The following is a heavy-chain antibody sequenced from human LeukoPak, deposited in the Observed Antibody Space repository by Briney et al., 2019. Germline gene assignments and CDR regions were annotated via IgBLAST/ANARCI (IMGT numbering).Heavy chain of an antibody. CDR3: ARDRAGSGSYFGYFDY. V-gene: IGHV3-23*01. CDR2: ISGSGGST. CDR1: GFTFSSYA. D-gene: IGHD3-10*01. Sequence: GGSLRLSCAASGFTFSSYAMSWVRQAPGKGLGWVSAISGSGGSTYYADSVKGRFTISRDNSKNTLYLQMNSLRAEDTAVYYCARDRAGSGSYFGYFDYWGQGTLVTVSS. J-gene: IGHJ4*02.